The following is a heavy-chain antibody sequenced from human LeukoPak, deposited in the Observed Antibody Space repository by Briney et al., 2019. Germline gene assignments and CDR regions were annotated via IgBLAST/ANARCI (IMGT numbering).Heavy chain of an antibody. J-gene: IGHJ5*02. D-gene: IGHD3-22*01. CDR1: GYTFTRYD. V-gene: IGHV1-8*01. Sequence: ASVKVSCKASGYTFTRYDINWVRQATGQGLEWMGWMNPNSGNTGYAQKFQGRVTMTRNTSISTAYTELSSLRSEDTAVYYCATRRGDYDSSAYYYVWWFDPWGQGTLVTVSS. CDR3: ATRRGDYDSSAYYYVWWFDP. CDR2: MNPNSGNT.